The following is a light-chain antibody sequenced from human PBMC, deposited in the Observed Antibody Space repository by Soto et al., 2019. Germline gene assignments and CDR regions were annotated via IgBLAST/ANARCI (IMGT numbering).Light chain of an antibody. CDR1: QSVRSS. J-gene: IGKJ1*01. Sequence: EIVLTQSPATLSLSPGERATLSCRASQSVRSSLAWYQQQPGQAPRLLIYDASNRATGIPARFSGSGSGTDFTLTISSLEPEDFVVYYCQQRSNWPGTFGQAPKVDIK. CDR2: DAS. V-gene: IGKV3-11*01. CDR3: QQRSNWPGT.